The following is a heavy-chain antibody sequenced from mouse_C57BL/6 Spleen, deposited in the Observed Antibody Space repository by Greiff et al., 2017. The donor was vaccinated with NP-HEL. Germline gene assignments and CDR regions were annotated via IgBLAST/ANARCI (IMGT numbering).Heavy chain of an antibody. D-gene: IGHD1-1*01. Sequence: QVQLKQPGAELVKPGASVKLSGKASGYTFTSYWMHWVKQRPGQGLEWIGMIHPNSGSTNYNEKFKSKATLTVDKSSSTAYMQLSSLTAEDSAVYYCARPGVTTGVVAGAMDYWGQGTSVTVSS. J-gene: IGHJ4*01. CDR2: IHPNSGST. V-gene: IGHV1-64*01. CDR1: GYTFTSYW. CDR3: ARPGVTTGVVAGAMDY.